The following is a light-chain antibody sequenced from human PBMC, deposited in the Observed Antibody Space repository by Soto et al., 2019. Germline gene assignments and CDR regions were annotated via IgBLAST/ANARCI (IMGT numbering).Light chain of an antibody. CDR2: ANS. Sequence: QSVLTQPPSVSGAPGQRVTISCIGSSSNIGAGYDVHWYQQLPGTAPKLLIYANSNRPSGVPDRFSGSKSGTSASLAITGLQAEDEAHYYCQSYDTSLSVVFGGGTQLTVL. CDR1: SSNIGAGYD. CDR3: QSYDTSLSVV. J-gene: IGLJ2*01. V-gene: IGLV1-40*01.